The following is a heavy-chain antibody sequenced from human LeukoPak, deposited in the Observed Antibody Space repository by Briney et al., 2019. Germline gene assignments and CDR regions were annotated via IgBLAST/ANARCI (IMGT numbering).Heavy chain of an antibody. CDR3: ARANYYGSGRAAFDI. CDR1: GFTFSSYW. Sequence: SGGSLRLSCAASGFTFSSYWMHWVRQAPGKGLVWVSRINSDGSSTSYADSVKGRFTISRDNAKNTLYLQMNSLRAEDTAVHYCARANYYGSGRAAFDIWGQGTMVTVSS. V-gene: IGHV3-74*01. CDR2: INSDGSST. D-gene: IGHD3-10*01. J-gene: IGHJ3*02.